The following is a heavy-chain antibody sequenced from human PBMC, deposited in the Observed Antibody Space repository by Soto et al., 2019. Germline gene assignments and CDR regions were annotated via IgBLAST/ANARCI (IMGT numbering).Heavy chain of an antibody. Sequence: EVQLVESGGVLVKSGGSLRLSCGASGFTFSNAWMSWVRQAPGKGLEWVGRINSKTDGGTTDYAAPVKGRFTISRDDSKNTLYLQMNSLKTEDTAVYYCTTSTGDGYNFLRGFDIWGQGTMVTVSS. CDR1: GFTFSNAW. CDR2: INSKTDGGTT. D-gene: IGHD5-12*01. CDR3: TTSTGDGYNFLRGFDI. V-gene: IGHV3-15*01. J-gene: IGHJ3*02.